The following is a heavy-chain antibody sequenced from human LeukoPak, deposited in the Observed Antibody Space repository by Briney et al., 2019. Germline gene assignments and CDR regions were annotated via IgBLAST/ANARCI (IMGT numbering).Heavy chain of an antibody. J-gene: IGHJ6*03. CDR2: IYSGGST. CDR1: GFTVSSNY. V-gene: IGHV3-66*01. CDR3: ARTCRGVDSFYFYVDV. D-gene: IGHD3-10*01. Sequence: GGSLRLSCAASGFTVSSNYMSWVRQAPGKGLEWVSVIYSGGSTYYADSVKGRFTISRDNSKNTLYLQMNSLRAEDTAVYYCARTCRGVDSFYFYVDVWGKGTTVTVSS.